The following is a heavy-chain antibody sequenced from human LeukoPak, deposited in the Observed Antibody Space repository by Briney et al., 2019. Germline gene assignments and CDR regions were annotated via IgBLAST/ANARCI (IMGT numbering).Heavy chain of an antibody. J-gene: IGHJ4*02. V-gene: IGHV3-48*01. CDR2: ISTSGSTI. D-gene: IGHD2-2*01. CDR1: GFTFSSYS. CDR3: AKRYCSSTSCSLFDY. Sequence: GGSLRLSCAASGFTFSSYSMNWVRQTSGKGLEWVSYISTSGSTIYYADSVKGRFTISRDNSKNTLYLQMNSLRAEDTAVYYCAKRYCSSTSCSLFDYWGQGTLVTVSS.